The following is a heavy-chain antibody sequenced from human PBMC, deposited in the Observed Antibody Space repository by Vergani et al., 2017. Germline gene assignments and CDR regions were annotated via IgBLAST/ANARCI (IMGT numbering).Heavy chain of an antibody. V-gene: IGHV4-39*07. J-gene: IGHJ5*02. CDR1: GGSISSSSYY. CDR3: ARELYDSSLSWFDP. CDR2: IYYSGST. Sequence: QLQLQESGPGLVKPSETLSLTCTVSGGSISSSSYYWGWIRQPPGKGLEWIGSIYYSGSTYYNPSLKSRVTISVDTSKNQFSLKLSSVTAADTAVYYCARELYDSSLSWFDPWGQGTLVTVSS. D-gene: IGHD3-22*01.